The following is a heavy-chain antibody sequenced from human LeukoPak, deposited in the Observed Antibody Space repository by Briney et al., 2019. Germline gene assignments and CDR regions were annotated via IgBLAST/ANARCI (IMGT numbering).Heavy chain of an antibody. CDR1: GGSISGGGYY. V-gene: IGHV4-31*03. CDR3: ARDRSIAAAGYYFDY. Sequence: PSQTLSLTCTVSGGSISGGGYYWSWIRQHPGKGLEWIGYIYYSGITYYNPSLKSRVTISIDTSKSQFSLKLNSVTAADTAVYYCARDRSIAAAGYYFDYWGQGTLVTVSS. J-gene: IGHJ4*02. CDR2: IYYSGIT. D-gene: IGHD6-13*01.